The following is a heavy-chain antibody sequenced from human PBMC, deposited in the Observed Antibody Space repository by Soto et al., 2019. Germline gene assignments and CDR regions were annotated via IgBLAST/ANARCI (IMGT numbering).Heavy chain of an antibody. CDR1: GGSFSGYY. J-gene: IGHJ4*02. D-gene: IGHD2-2*01. Sequence: QVQLQQWGAGLLKPSETLSLTCAVYGGSFSGYYWSWIRQPPGKGLEWIGEINHSGSTNYNPSLKSRVTISVATSKNQFSLKLSSVTAADTAVYYCASLSPPYCSSTSCYQKYYFDYWGQGTLVTVSS. CDR3: ASLSPPYCSSTSCYQKYYFDY. CDR2: INHSGST. V-gene: IGHV4-34*01.